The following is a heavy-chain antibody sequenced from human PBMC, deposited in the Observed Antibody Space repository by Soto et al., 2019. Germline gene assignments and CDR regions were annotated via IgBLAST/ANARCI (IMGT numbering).Heavy chain of an antibody. J-gene: IGHJ3*02. CDR3: AKGDCGGDCYSFDAFDI. Sequence: QVQLVESGGGVVQPGRSLRLSCAASGFTFSSYGMHWVRQAPGKGLEWVAVISYDGSNKYYADSVEGRFTISRDNSKNTMYLQMNSLRAEDTAVYYCAKGDCGGDCYSFDAFDIWGQGTMVNVSS. CDR2: ISYDGSNK. CDR1: GFTFSSYG. D-gene: IGHD2-21*02. V-gene: IGHV3-30*18.